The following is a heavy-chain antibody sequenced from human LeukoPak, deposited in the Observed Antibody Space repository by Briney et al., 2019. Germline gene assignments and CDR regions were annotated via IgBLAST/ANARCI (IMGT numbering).Heavy chain of an antibody. J-gene: IGHJ3*02. D-gene: IGHD3-22*01. CDR1: GDSITGHF. CDR2: IYYSGNS. CDR3: ARDLRRGFYDSRGYYTDAFDI. Sequence: SETLSLTCIVSGDSITGHFWGWFRQPPGKGLEWIGHIYYSGNSSYNPSLKSRVTISVDTSKNQFSLKLSSVTAADTAMYYCARDLRRGFYDSRGYYTDAFDIWGQGTMVTVSS. V-gene: IGHV4-59*11.